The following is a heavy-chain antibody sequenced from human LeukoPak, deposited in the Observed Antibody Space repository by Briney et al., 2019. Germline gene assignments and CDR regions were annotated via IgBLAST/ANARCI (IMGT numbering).Heavy chain of an antibody. Sequence: GGSPRLSCAASGFTFSSYIMNWVRQAPGKGLEWVAVISYDGSNKYYADSVKGRFTISRDNSKNTLYLQMNSLRAEDTAVYYCARVRTNDFWSGYYSTLYYYYGMDVWGQGTTVTVSS. J-gene: IGHJ6*02. CDR2: ISYDGSNK. V-gene: IGHV3-30-3*01. CDR1: GFTFSSYI. CDR3: ARVRTNDFWSGYYSTLYYYYGMDV. D-gene: IGHD3-3*01.